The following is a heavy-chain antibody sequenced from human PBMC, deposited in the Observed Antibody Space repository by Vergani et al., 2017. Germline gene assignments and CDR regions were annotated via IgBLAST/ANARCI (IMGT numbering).Heavy chain of an antibody. CDR2: ISGSGGST. D-gene: IGHD3-10*01. V-gene: IGHV3-23*01. J-gene: IGHJ4*02. CDR1: GFTFSNSA. Sequence: EVHLLESGGGLVQSGGSLRLSCAASGFTFSNSAVSWVRQAPGRGLAWVSAISGSGGSTYYADSVKGRFTISRDNSKNTLYLQMNSLRAEDTAVYYCAKDRGPRYDGYFDYWGQGTLVTVSS. CDR3: AKDRGPRYDGYFDY.